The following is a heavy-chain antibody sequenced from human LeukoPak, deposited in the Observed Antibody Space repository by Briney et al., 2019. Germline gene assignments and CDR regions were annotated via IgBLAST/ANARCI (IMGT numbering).Heavy chain of an antibody. J-gene: IGHJ4*02. CDR2: INPNSGGT. CDR3: ASVDGSYFGSGTFRGVGY. V-gene: IGHV1-2*02. CDR1: GYTFSGYY. Sequence: GASVKVSCKASGYTFSGYYMHWVRQAPGQGLEWMGWINPNSGGTNYAQKFQGRVTMTSDTPISTAYMELSRLRSDDTAVYYCASVDGSYFGSGTFRGVGYWGQGTLVTVSS. D-gene: IGHD3-10*01.